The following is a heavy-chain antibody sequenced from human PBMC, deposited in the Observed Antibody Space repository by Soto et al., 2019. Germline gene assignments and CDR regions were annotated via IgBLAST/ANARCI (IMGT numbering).Heavy chain of an antibody. CDR2: MSHRGGT. D-gene: IGHD2-15*01. V-gene: IGHV4-34*01. Sequence: QGQLQQGGAGLLKPSETLSLTCAVYGGFVSSGSYYWGWIRQPPGKGLEWMGEMSHRGGTHFNPSIKSTVTKEVNTHKNHFFLKVSSVNAADTDLNYCGRVDTGAANSAVDAFDIWGPGTMVTVSS. J-gene: IGHJ3*02. CDR3: GRVDTGAANSAVDAFDI. CDR1: GGFVSSGSYY.